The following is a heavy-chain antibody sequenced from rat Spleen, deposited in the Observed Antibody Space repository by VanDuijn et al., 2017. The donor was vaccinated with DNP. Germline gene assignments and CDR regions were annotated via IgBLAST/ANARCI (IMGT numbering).Heavy chain of an antibody. CDR3: ARWVWYFDY. CDR2: ISFSGGT. J-gene: IGHJ2*01. V-gene: IGHV3-1*01. CDR1: GSSITTNY. Sequence: EVQLQESGPGLVKPSQSLSLTCSVTGSSITTNYWGWVRKFPGNKLEYIGHISFSGGTNYNPSLKSRISITRDTSKNQFFLYFNSVTTEDTATYFCARWVWYFDYWGQGVMVTVSS.